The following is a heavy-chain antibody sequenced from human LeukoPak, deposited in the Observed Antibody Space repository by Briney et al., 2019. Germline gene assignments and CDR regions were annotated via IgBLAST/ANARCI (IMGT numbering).Heavy chain of an antibody. CDR3: ARRRDYFDY. J-gene: IGHJ4*02. Sequence: PGESLRLSCAASGFALSDYYMSWIRQAPGKELEWVSYISSSGSTIYYADSVKGRFTISRDNAKNSLYLQMNSLRAEDTAVYYCARRRDYFDYWGQGTLVTVSS. CDR1: GFALSDYY. CDR2: ISSSGSTI. V-gene: IGHV3-11*01.